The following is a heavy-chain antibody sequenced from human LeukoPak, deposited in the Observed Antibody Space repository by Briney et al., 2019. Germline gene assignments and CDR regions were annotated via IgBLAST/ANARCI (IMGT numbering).Heavy chain of an antibody. Sequence: ASVKVSCKASGYTFTAYFMQWVRQAPGQGLEWVGWMNPNSGTTKYAQKFQGRVSLTRGMSISAAYLELTALNSDDTAVYFCASRSSGYSHYYMDVWGQGTTVIVSS. CDR3: ASRSSGYSHYYMDV. D-gene: IGHD3-22*01. CDR2: MNPNSGTT. CDR1: GYTFTAYF. V-gene: IGHV1-2*02. J-gene: IGHJ6*03.